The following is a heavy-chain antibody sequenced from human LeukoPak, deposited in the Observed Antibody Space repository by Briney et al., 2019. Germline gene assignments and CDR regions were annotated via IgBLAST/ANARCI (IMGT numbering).Heavy chain of an antibody. CDR3: ARGFLGYVFFDH. V-gene: IGHV3-21*01. Sequence: PGGSLRLSCAASGFTFSSYSMNWVRQAPGKGLEWVSSISSSSSYIYYADSVKGRFTISRDNAKNSLYLQMNSLRVEDTAVYYCARGFLGYVFFDHWGQGILVTVSS. J-gene: IGHJ4*02. CDR2: ISSSSSYI. CDR1: GFTFSSYS. D-gene: IGHD5-12*01.